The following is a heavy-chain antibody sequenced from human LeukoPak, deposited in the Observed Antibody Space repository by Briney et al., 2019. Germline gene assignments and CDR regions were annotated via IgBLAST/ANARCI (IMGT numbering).Heavy chain of an antibody. D-gene: IGHD3-22*01. CDR3: ARGQGYYDSSGYPNVENWFDP. CDR2: MNPNSGNT. J-gene: IGHJ5*02. CDR1: GYTFTSYD. V-gene: IGHV1-8*01. Sequence: ASVKVSCNASGYTFTSYDINWVRQATGQGLEWMGWMNPNSGNTGYAQKFQGRVTMTRNTSISTAYMELSSLRSEDTAVYYCARGQGYYDSSGYPNVENWFDPWGQGTLVTVSS.